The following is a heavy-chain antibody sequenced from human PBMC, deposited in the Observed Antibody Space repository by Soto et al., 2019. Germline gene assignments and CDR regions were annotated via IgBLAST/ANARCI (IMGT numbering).Heavy chain of an antibody. CDR3: ARAPGGIDAFDI. Sequence: SQTLSLTCAISGDSVSSNSAAWNWIRQSPSRGLEWLGRTYYRSKWYNDYAVSVESRISINPDTSKNQFSLQLNSVTPEDMAVYYCARAPGGIDAFDIWGQGTMVTVSS. CDR1: GDSVSSNSAA. J-gene: IGHJ3*02. CDR2: TYYRSKWYN. V-gene: IGHV6-1*01. D-gene: IGHD3-16*01.